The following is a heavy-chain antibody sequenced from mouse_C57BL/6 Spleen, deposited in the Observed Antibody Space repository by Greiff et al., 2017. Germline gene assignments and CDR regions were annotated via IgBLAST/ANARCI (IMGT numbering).Heavy chain of an antibody. Sequence: VQLQQSGPELVKPGASVKISCKASGYAFSSSWMNWVKQRPGKGLEWIGRIYPGDGDTNYNGKVKGKATLTADKSSSKAYMQLSSLTSEDSAVYFCARALGSSYYAMDYWGQGTSVTVSS. V-gene: IGHV1-82*01. CDR1: GYAFSSSW. CDR2: IYPGDGDT. CDR3: ARALGSSYYAMDY. J-gene: IGHJ4*01. D-gene: IGHD1-1*01.